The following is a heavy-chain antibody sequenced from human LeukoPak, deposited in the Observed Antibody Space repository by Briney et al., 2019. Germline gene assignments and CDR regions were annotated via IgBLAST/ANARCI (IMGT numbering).Heavy chain of an antibody. CDR2: IDIDEHT. Sequence: SETLSLTCAVYGGSFSGYYWSWLRQPPGKGLEWIGEIDIDEHTDSNPSLKSRLILSVDKSKNQFTLNLWSVTAADTAVYYCARGLNDSWTGENYWGQGTLVTVSS. V-gene: IGHV4-34*01. J-gene: IGHJ4*02. CDR3: ARGLNDSWTGENY. D-gene: IGHD3-3*01. CDR1: GGSFSGYY.